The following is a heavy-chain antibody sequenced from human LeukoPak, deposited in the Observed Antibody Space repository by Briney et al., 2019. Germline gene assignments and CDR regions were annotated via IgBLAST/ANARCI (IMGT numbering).Heavy chain of an antibody. CDR2: IYYSGST. CDR3: ASLEIVPAAVQSDY. D-gene: IGHD2-2*02. CDR1: GGSISSYY. Sequence: SETLSLTCTVSGGSISSYYWSWIRQPPGKGLEWIGYIYYSGSTNYNPSLKSRVTISVDTSKNQFSLKLSSVTAADTAVYYCASLEIVPAAVQSDYWGQGTLVTVSS. J-gene: IGHJ4*02. V-gene: IGHV4-59*08.